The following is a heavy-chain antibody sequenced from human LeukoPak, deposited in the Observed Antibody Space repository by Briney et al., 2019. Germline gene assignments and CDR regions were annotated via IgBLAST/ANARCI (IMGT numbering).Heavy chain of an antibody. CDR3: VRVKGSYFDY. CDR1: GFPLSSYS. V-gene: IGHV3-48*01. CDR2: ISSSGSAI. J-gene: IGHJ4*02. Sequence: PGGSLILSCAASGFPLSSYSINWVRQAPGKGLEWVSYISSSGSAIYYVDSVKGRFTVSRDNAKNSLFLQMNSPRAEDTAVYHCVRVKGSYFDYWGQGALVTVSS. D-gene: IGHD2-15*01.